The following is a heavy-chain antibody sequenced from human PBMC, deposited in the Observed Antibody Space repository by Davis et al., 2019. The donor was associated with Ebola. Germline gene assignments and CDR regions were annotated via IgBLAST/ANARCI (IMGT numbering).Heavy chain of an antibody. Sequence: SLKISCAASGFRFEEYGMQWVRLAPGKGLEWVSGITWTGGDIGYADSVRGRFSISRDNAKNSLHLQISSLRPEDSGLYYCTKDINPNWAVVTPCAFDLLGQGTLVTVSS. CDR2: ITWTGGDI. J-gene: IGHJ4*02. V-gene: IGHV3-9*01. CDR1: GFRFEEYG. D-gene: IGHD4-23*01. CDR3: TKDINPNWAVVTPCAFDL.